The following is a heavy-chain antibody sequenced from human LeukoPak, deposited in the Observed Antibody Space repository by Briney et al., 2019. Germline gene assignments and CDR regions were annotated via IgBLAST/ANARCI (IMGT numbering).Heavy chain of an antibody. J-gene: IGHJ4*02. CDR3: ARENPSGYYNRPIDY. CDR2: IYYSGSI. CDR1: GASISSYY. Sequence: KPSETLSLTCTVSGASISSYYWSWIRQPPGKGLEWIGDIYYSGSIKYNPSLKSRVTMSVDTSKNRFSLKLNSVTAADTAIYYCARENPSGYYNRPIDYWGQGTLVTVSS. D-gene: IGHD3-22*01. V-gene: IGHV4-59*01.